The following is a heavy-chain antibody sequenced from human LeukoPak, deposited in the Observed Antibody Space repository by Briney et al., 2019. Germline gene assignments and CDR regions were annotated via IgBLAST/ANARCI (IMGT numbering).Heavy chain of an antibody. Sequence: ASVKVSCKASGYTFTSSGISWVRQAPGQGLEWMGWISAYYSNTNYAQKLQGRVTMTTDTSTSTAYMELRGLRSDDTAVYYCARLVSVVGGYYFDHWGQGTLVTVSS. V-gene: IGHV1-18*01. CDR3: ARLVSVVGGYYFDH. D-gene: IGHD1-26*01. CDR1: GYTFTSSG. CDR2: ISAYYSNT. J-gene: IGHJ4*02.